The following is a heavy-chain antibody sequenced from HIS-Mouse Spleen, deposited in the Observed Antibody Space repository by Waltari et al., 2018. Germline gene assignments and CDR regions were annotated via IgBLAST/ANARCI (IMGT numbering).Heavy chain of an antibody. D-gene: IGHD3-10*01. J-gene: IGHJ4*02. CDR3: AQNYYGSGSYYY. CDR1: GFTFSSYA. Sequence: EVQLLESGGGLVQPGGSLRLSCAASGFTFSSYAMSWVRQAPGKGLGWVSAIRGSGGRTYYADSVKGRFTISRDNSKNTLYLQMNSLRAEDTAVYYCAQNYYGSGSYYYWGQGTLVTVSS. V-gene: IGHV3-23*01. CDR2: IRGSGGRT.